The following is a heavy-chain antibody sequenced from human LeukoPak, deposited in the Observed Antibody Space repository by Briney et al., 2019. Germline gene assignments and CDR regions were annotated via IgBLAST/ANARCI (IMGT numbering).Heavy chain of an antibody. CDR2: IYPGDSDT. J-gene: IGHJ4*02. Sequence: GESLKISCQGSGYTFTNYWIGWVRQMPGKGLEWMGVIYPGDSDTRYNPSFQGQVTISADKSISTAYPQWSSLKASDTAIYYCARQEALYYFDYWGQGTLVTVSS. CDR3: ARQEALYYFDY. V-gene: IGHV5-51*01. D-gene: IGHD2-8*01. CDR1: GYTFTNYW.